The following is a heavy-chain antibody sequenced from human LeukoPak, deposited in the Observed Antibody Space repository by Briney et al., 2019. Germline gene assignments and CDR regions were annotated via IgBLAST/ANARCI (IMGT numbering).Heavy chain of an antibody. V-gene: IGHV3-7*01. CDR2: IRQDESER. CDR3: ARLSAYYYGSYFYYYMEV. D-gene: IGHD3-10*01. J-gene: IGHJ6*03. Sequence: GGSLRLSCEASGFSFSGYWMTWVRQAPGKGPEWVANIRQDESERYYVDSVKGRFTISRDNAKTSLYLHMNSLRAEDTALYYCARLSAYYYGSYFYYYMEVWGKGTTVTVSS. CDR1: GFSFSGYW.